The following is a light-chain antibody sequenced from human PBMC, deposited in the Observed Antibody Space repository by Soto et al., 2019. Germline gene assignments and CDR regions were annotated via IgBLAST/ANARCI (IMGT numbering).Light chain of an antibody. CDR2: GTS. CDR3: QQYESSRT. J-gene: IGKJ1*01. CDR1: QSVMSIF. Sequence: EIVLTQSPGTLSLSPGERATLSRRASQSVMSIFLAWYQQKPGQAPRLLIYGTSTRASGIPDRFSGSGSGTDFTLTISRLEPEDFAVYYCQQYESSRTFGQGTKVE. V-gene: IGKV3-20*01.